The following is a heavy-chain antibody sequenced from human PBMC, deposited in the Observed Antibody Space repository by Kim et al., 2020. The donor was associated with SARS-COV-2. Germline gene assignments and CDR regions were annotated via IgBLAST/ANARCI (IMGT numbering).Heavy chain of an antibody. D-gene: IGHD3-10*01. CDR3: ARAGDFEY. Sequence: NTGGPRYAQGFTGRFVFSLDTSVSTAYLQISSLKAEDTAVYYCARAGDFEYWGQGTLVTVSS. CDR2: NTGGP. J-gene: IGHJ4*02. V-gene: IGHV7-4-1*02.